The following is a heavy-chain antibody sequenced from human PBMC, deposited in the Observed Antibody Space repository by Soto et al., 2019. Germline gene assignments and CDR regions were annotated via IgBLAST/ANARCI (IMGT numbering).Heavy chain of an antibody. Sequence: PSETLSLTCAVDGGSLSGYYWSWIPQPPGKGLEWISEINHSGSINYNPSLKSRVTISVHTSKNQFSLKLRPVTAADTDVYYCARVGFADGRPGGGVTYLSAFDICGQLPMVAV. J-gene: IGHJ3*02. CDR2: INHSGSI. D-gene: IGHD3-16*01. CDR3: ARVGFADGRPGGGVTYLSAFDI. V-gene: IGHV4-34*01. CDR1: GGSLSGYY.